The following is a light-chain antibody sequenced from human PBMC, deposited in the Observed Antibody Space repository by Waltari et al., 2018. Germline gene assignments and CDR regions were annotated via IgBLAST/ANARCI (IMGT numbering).Light chain of an antibody. CDR2: DTS. J-gene: IGLJ2*01. Sequence: QAVVTQEPSLTVSPGGTVPLTFGSSTGAVTSGHYPHWFQQKPGQAPRTLIYDTSNKHSWTPARFSGSLLGGKAALTLSGAQPEDEANYYCFLSYSGAVIFGGGTKLTVL. CDR3: FLSYSGAVI. CDR1: TGAVTSGHY. V-gene: IGLV7-46*01.